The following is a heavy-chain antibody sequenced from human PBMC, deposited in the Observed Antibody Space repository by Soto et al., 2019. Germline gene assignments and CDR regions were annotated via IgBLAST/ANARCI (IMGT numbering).Heavy chain of an antibody. CDR2: IYWNDDK. J-gene: IGHJ5*02. CDR1: GFSLSTNVVG. CDR3: AHTFFSDVLIVTAANSAWFDP. Sequence: GPTLVNPRHTLTLTCTFSGFSLSTNVVGVGWIRQPPGKSLEWLALIYWNDDKRYSPSLKSRLTITKDTSKNQVVLTMTNMDPVDKATYYCAHTFFSDVLIVTAANSAWFDPWGQGTLVTVYS. D-gene: IGHD2-8*01. V-gene: IGHV2-5*01.